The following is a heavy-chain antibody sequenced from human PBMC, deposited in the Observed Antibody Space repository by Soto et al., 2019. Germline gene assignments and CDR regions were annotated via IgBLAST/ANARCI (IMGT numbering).Heavy chain of an antibody. CDR3: ARGAKHGSSWYFWFDP. V-gene: IGHV1-69*01. D-gene: IGHD6-13*01. CDR2: IIPLFGTT. CDR1: GGTFSTYP. J-gene: IGHJ5*02. Sequence: QVQLVQSGAEVRMPGSSVKVSCKASGGTFSTYPINWVRQAPGQGLEWMGGIIPLFGTTNYAQKFKGRVTITADESTSTAYMELSSLRAEDAAVYYCARGAKHGSSWYFWFDPWGQGTLVTVSS.